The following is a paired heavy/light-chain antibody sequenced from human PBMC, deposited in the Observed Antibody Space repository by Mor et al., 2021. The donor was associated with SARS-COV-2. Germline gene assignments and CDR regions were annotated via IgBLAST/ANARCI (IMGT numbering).Light chain of an antibody. CDR3: GTWDSSFWV. J-gene: IGLJ3*02. CDR2: DNN. Sequence: QSVLTQPPSVSAAPGQKVTISCSGSSSNIGNNYVSWYQQLPGTAPKLLIYDNNKRPSGIPDRFSGSKSGTSATLGITGLQTGDEADYYCGTWDSSFWVFGGGTKLTVL. CDR1: SSNIGNNY. V-gene: IGLV1-51*01.
Heavy chain of an antibody. CDR2: IYYSGST. CDR1: GGSISSYY. CDR3: ASIAARRKQDYYYYGMDV. V-gene: IGHV4-59*08. Sequence: QVQLQESGPGLVKPSETLSLTCTVSGGSISSYYWSWIRQPPGKGLEWIGYIYYSGSTNYNPSLKSRVTISVDTSKNQFSLKLSSVTAADTAVYYCASIAARRKQDYYYYGMDVWGQGTTVTVSS. D-gene: IGHD6-6*01. J-gene: IGHJ6*02.